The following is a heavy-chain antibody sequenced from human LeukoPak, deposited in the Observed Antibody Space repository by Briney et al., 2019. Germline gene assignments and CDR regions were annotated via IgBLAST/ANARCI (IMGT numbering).Heavy chain of an antibody. CDR1: GFTFSSYA. CDR2: ISYDGSNK. D-gene: IGHD4-17*01. J-gene: IGHJ4*02. Sequence: PGRSLRLSCAASGFTFSSYAMHWVRQAPGKGLEWVAVISYDGSNKYYADSVKGRFTISRDNSKNTLYLQMNSLRAEDTAVYYCARKPHYGNNDWGQGTLVTVSS. V-gene: IGHV3-30-3*01. CDR3: ARKPHYGNND.